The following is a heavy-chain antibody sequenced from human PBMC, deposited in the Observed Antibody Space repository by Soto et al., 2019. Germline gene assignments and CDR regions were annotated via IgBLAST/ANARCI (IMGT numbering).Heavy chain of an antibody. V-gene: IGHV3-23*01. J-gene: IGHJ6*02. CDR1: GFTFSSYA. CDR3: AKDSKRKAYYYYGMDV. CDR2: TSGSGGST. D-gene: IGHD1-1*01. Sequence: GGSLRLSCAASGFTFSSYAMSWVRQAPGKGLEWVSATSGSGGSTYYADSVKGRFTISRDNSKNTLYLQMNSPRAEDTAVYYCAKDSKRKAYYYYGMDVWGQGTTVTVSS.